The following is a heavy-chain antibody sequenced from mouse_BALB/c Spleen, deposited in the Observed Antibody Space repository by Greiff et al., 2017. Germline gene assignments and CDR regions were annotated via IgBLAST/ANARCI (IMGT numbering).Heavy chain of an antibody. CDR3: ARRGIPFDY. Sequence: VQLQQPGAELVMPGASVKMSCKASGYTFTDYWMHWVKQRPGQGLEWIGAIDTSDSYTSYNQKFKGKATLTVDESSSTAYMQLSSLTSEDSAVYYCARRGIPFDYWGQGTTLTVSS. CDR1: GYTFTDYW. CDR2: IDTSDSYT. V-gene: IGHV1-69*01. J-gene: IGHJ2*01.